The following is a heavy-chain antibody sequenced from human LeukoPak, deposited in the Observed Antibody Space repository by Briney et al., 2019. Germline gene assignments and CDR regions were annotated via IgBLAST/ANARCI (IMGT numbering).Heavy chain of an antibody. D-gene: IGHD1-26*01. CDR1: GGSISSGGYY. V-gene: IGHV4-30-2*01. CDR3: ARGRQSYGGDY. CDR2: IYHSGST. J-gene: IGHJ4*02. Sequence: SQTLSLTYTVSGGSISSGGYYWSWSRQPPGKGLEWIGYIYHSGSTYYNPSLKSRVTISVDRSKNQFSLKLSSVTAADTAVYYCARGRQSYGGDYWGQGTLVTVSS.